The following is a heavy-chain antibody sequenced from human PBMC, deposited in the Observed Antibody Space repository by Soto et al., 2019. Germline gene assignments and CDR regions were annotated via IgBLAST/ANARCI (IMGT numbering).Heavy chain of an antibody. V-gene: IGHV4-30-4*01. CDR1: GGSINNGDYY. CDR2: FYYSASN. D-gene: IGHD4-17*01. CDR3: VRYYGGRVYFDY. J-gene: IGHJ4*02. Sequence: QVQLQESGPGLVKPSQTLSLTCTVSGGSINNGDYYWSWIRQPPEKGLEWFGYFYYSASNYSNPHRNGRVTVAVDTSMNQFTLSLNSVTAAATAVYYCVRYYGGRVYFDYWGQGSLVTVSS.